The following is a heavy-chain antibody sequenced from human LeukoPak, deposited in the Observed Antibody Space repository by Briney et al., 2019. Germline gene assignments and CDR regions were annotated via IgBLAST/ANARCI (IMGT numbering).Heavy chain of an antibody. CDR3: ARYYYDSSGYYSYYFDY. CDR1: GGSISSGGYY. D-gene: IGHD3-22*01. CDR2: IYYSGST. Sequence: PSQTLSFTCTVSGGSISSGGYYWSWIRQHPGKGLEWIGYIYYSGSTYYNPSLKSRVTISVDTSKNQFSLKLSYVTAADTAVYYCARYYYDSSGYYSYYFDYWGQGTLVTVSS. J-gene: IGHJ4*02. V-gene: IGHV4-31*03.